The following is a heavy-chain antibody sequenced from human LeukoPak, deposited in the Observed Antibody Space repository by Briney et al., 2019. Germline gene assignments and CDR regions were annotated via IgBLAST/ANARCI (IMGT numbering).Heavy chain of an antibody. J-gene: IGHJ6*03. CDR1: GYNFASRW. V-gene: IGHV5-51*01. Sequence: GESQKISCKGSGYNFASRWIGWVRQMPGKGLEWMGMIYPGDSTTKYSPSFQGQVTISADKSSSTAYLQWSSLKASDTAIYYCTKRTEAALGTIYYYYMDVWGEGTTVTVSS. CDR2: IYPGDSTT. CDR3: TKRTEAALGTIYYYYMDV. D-gene: IGHD7-27*01.